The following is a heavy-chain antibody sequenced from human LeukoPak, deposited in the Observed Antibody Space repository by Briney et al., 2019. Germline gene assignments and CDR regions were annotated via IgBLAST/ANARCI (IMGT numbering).Heavy chain of an antibody. CDR1: GFTFSDYY. V-gene: IGHV3-11*04. J-gene: IGHJ4*02. CDR2: ISSSGSTI. D-gene: IGHD2-15*01. CDR3: AGEVRDCSGGSCYHTDDY. Sequence: GGSLRLSCAASGFTFSDYYMSWIRQAPGKGLEWVSYISSSGSTICYADSVKGRFTISRDNAKNSLYLQMNSLRAEDTAVYYCAGEVRDCSGGSCYHTDDYWGQGTLVTVSS.